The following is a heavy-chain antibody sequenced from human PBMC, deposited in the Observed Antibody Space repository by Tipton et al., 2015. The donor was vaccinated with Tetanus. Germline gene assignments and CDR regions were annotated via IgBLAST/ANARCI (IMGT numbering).Heavy chain of an antibody. CDR3: ARDRGDYIYYGMDV. CDR2: IDPNSGGT. Sequence: QLVQSGAEMKKPGASVKVSCKASGYTFTGYYIYWVRQAPGQGLEWMGWIDPNSGGTVYAQKFQGRVTMTRDTSISTAYMELRSLGSDDTAVYYCARDRGDYIYYGMDVWGPGTTVPVS. CDR1: GYTFTGYY. J-gene: IGHJ6*02. V-gene: IGHV1-2*02. D-gene: IGHD3-22*01.